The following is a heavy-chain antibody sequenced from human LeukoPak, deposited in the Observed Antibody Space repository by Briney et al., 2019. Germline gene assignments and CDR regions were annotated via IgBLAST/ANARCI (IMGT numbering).Heavy chain of an antibody. CDR1: GFTFDDYA. CDR3: AKAVGAYFPPLDY. D-gene: IGHD1-26*01. J-gene: IGHJ4*02. Sequence: GGSLRLSCAASGFTFDDYAMHWVRQAPGKGLEWVSGVSWNSGSIGYADSVKGRFTISRDNAKNSLYLQMNSLRAEDTALYYCAKAVGAYFPPLDYWGQGTLVTASS. CDR2: VSWNSGSI. V-gene: IGHV3-9*01.